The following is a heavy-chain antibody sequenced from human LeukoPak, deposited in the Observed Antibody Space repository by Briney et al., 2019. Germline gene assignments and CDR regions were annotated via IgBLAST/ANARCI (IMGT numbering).Heavy chain of an antibody. CDR2: INHSGST. J-gene: IGHJ4*02. V-gene: IGHV4-38-2*02. CDR3: ARQCPESHGGDCSTLDY. D-gene: IGHD2-21*02. Sequence: SETLSLTCTVSGYSISSGYYWGWIRQPPGKGLEWIGEINHSGSTNYNPSLKSRVTISVDTSKNQFSLKLSSVTAADTAVYYCARQCPESHGGDCSTLDYWGQGTLVTVSS. CDR1: GYSISSGYY.